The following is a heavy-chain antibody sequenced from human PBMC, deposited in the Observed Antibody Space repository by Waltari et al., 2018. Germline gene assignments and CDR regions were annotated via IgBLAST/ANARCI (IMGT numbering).Heavy chain of an antibody. CDR3: AREEKYSYGYGYFDL. CDR2: IIPIFGTA. CDR1: GGPFSSYA. D-gene: IGHD5-18*01. Sequence: QVQLVQSGAEVKKPGSSVTVSCKASGGPFSSYAISWVRQAPGQGLEWMGGIIPIFGTANYAQKFQGRVTITTDESTSTAYMELSSLRSEDTAVYYCAREEKYSYGYGYFDLWGRGTLVTVSS. J-gene: IGHJ2*01. V-gene: IGHV1-69*05.